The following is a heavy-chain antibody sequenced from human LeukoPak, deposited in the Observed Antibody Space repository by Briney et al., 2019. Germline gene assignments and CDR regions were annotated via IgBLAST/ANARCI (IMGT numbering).Heavy chain of an antibody. Sequence: SETLSLTCTVSGGSISSYYWSWIRQPPGKGLEWIGYIYYSGSTNYNPSLKSRVTISVDTSKSQFSLKLSSVTAADTAVYYCAREVKEYSSSWYIDYWGQGTLVTVSS. CDR1: GGSISSYY. CDR2: IYYSGST. V-gene: IGHV4-59*01. J-gene: IGHJ4*02. CDR3: AREVKEYSSSWYIDY. D-gene: IGHD6-13*01.